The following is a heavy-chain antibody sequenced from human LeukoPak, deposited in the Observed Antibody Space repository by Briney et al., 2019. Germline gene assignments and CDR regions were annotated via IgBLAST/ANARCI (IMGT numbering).Heavy chain of an antibody. J-gene: IGHJ4*02. CDR2: INSDGSST. V-gene: IGHV3-74*01. Sequence: GGSLRLSCAASGFTVSNNYITWVRQAPGKGLVWVSRINSDGSSTSYADSVKGRFTISRDNAKNTLYLQMNSLRAEDTAVYYCARGGDYWGQGTLVTVSS. CDR3: ARGGDY. CDR1: GFTVSNNY.